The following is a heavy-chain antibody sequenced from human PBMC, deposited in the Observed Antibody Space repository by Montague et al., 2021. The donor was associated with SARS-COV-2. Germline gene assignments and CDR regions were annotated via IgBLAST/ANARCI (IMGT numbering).Heavy chain of an antibody. CDR3: ARETMTADAFDI. D-gene: IGHD1-14*01. V-gene: IGHV4-59*01. CDR1: GGSLSSDY. Sequence: SETLSLTCTVSGGSLSSDYWSWIRQPPGKGLEWIGYIYYRGSTDYNPSLKSRVTISRDTSKNQFSLKVRSVTAADTAIYYCARETMTADAFDIWGQGTMVTVSS. J-gene: IGHJ3*02. CDR2: IYYRGST.